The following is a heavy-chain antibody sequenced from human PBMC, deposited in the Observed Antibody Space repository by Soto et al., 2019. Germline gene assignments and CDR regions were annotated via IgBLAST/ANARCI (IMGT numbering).Heavy chain of an antibody. D-gene: IGHD6-13*01. CDR2: IDPSDSYT. J-gene: IGHJ4*02. V-gene: IGHV5-10-1*01. CDR1: GCSFASYW. Sequence: PGEPLKISCKGSGCSFASYWISWVSQMPGKGLEWMGRIDPSDSYTNYSPSFQGHVTISADKSISTAYLQWSSLKASDTAMYYCARLQAAAGDNDLTFDYWGQGTLVTVSS. CDR3: ARLQAAAGDNDLTFDY.